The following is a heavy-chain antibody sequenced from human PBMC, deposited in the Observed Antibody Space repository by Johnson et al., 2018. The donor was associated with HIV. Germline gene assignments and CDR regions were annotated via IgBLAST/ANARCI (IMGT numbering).Heavy chain of an antibody. V-gene: IGHV3-20*04. CDR2: ISWNGGST. D-gene: IGHD2-8*02. Sequence: VQLVESGGGVVRPGGSLRLSCVGSGFTFDDYALSWVRQLPGKGLEWVSGISWNGGSTAYADSVQGRFTISRDNAKNSLYLQMHSLRVEDTASYYCARDLVGSPRAFDIWGQGTMVTISS. CDR1: GFTFDDYA. CDR3: ARDLVGSPRAFDI. J-gene: IGHJ3*02.